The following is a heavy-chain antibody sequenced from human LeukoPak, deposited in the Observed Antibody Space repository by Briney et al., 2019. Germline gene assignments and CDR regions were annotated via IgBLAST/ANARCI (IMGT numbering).Heavy chain of an antibody. CDR2: ISGSGGST. D-gene: IGHD3-3*01. CDR3: AKTSTPVLYPDNYGMDV. V-gene: IGHV3-23*01. J-gene: IGHJ6*02. CDR1: GFTFSSYP. Sequence: PGGSLRLSCAASGFTFSSYPMSCVRQAPGKGLEWVSAISGSGGSTYYADSVKGRFTISRDNSKNTLYLQMNSLRAEDTAVYYCAKTSTPVLYPDNYGMDVCGQGTTVTVSS.